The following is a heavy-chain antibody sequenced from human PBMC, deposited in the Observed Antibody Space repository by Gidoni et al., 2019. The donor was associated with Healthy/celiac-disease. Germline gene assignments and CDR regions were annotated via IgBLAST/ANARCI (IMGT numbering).Heavy chain of an antibody. J-gene: IGHJ3*02. CDR2: IIPIFGTA. CDR3: AREGHGEQWLPKDAFDI. CDR1: GGTFSSYA. V-gene: IGHV1-69*06. D-gene: IGHD6-19*01. Sequence: QLQLVQSGSEVKKPGSSVKVSCKASGGTFSSYAIRWVRQAPGQGLEWMGGIIPIFGTANYAQKFQGRVTITADKSTSTAYMELSSLRSEDMAVYYCAREGHGEQWLPKDAFDIWGQGTMVTVSS.